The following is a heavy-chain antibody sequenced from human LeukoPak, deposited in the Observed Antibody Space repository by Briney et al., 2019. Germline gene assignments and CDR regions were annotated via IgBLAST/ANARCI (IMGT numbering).Heavy chain of an antibody. J-gene: IGHJ4*02. CDR3: ARSLWFSELLSPFDY. V-gene: IGHV4-59*01. CDR1: GGSISSYS. Sequence: SETLCLSCAVSGGSISSYSWSWIRQPPGKGLEWVGDIYYSGSTNYNLSPKSRVTISVDTSKIQFYLKLSSVTAADTVVYYGARSLWFSELLSPFDYWGQGTLVTVSS. CDR2: IYYSGST. D-gene: IGHD3-10*01.